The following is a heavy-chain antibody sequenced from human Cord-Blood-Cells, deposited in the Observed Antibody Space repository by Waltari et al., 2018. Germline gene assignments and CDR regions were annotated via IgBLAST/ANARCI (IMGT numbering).Heavy chain of an antibody. CDR2: ITYDRSNK. Sequence: QVTLVESGGGAVRPGGSLRPACAAPGSTFRRYASHWHRPAPGKGLEWVSVITYDRSNKYYADSVKGRFTISRDNSKNTLYLQMNSLRAEDTAVYYCAREVIAGGAFDIWGQGTMVTVSS. D-gene: IGHD1-26*01. CDR1: GSTFRRYA. V-gene: IGHV3-30-3*01. J-gene: IGHJ3*02. CDR3: AREVIAGGAFDI.